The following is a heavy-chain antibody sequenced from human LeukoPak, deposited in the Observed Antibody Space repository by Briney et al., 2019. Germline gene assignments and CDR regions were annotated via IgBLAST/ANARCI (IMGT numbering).Heavy chain of an antibody. J-gene: IGHJ4*02. CDR2: IYYSGST. CDR1: GGSISSSSYY. CDR3: ARGNTLYYFDY. Sequence: PSETLSLTCTVSGGSISSSSYYWGWIRQPPGKGLEWIGSIYYSGSTYYNPSLKSRVTISVDTSKNQFSLKLSSVTAADTAVYYCARGNTLYYFDYWGQGALVTVSS. V-gene: IGHV4-39*01. D-gene: IGHD2-2*02.